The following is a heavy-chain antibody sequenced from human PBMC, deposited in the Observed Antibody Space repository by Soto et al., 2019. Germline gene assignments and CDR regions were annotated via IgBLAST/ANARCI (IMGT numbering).Heavy chain of an antibody. Sequence: QVQLVQSGAEVKKPGSSVKVSCKASGGTFSSYAISWVRQAPGQGLEWMGGIIPIFGTANYAQKFQGRVTITADESTSTAYMELSSVRSEDTAVYYCATSGDKDYGELGNDYYYYYGMDVWGQGTTVTVSS. CDR3: ATSGDKDYGELGNDYYYYYGMDV. D-gene: IGHD4-17*01. CDR2: IIPIFGTA. V-gene: IGHV1-69*01. J-gene: IGHJ6*02. CDR1: GGTFSSYA.